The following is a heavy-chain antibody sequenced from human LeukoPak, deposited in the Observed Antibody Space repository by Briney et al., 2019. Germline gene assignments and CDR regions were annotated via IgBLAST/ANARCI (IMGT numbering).Heavy chain of an antibody. CDR1: GGTFSSYA. J-gene: IGHJ4*02. CDR2: IIPILGIA. Sequence: SVKVSCKASGGTFSSYAISWVRQAPGQGLEWMGRIIPILGIANYAQKFQGRVTITADKSTSTAYMELSSLRSEDTAVYYCATYYYDSSVPHFDYWGQGTLVTVSS. D-gene: IGHD3-22*01. CDR3: ATYYYDSSVPHFDY. V-gene: IGHV1-69*04.